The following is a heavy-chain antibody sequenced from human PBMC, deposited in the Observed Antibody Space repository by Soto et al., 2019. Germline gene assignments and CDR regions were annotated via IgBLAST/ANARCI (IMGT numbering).Heavy chain of an antibody. D-gene: IGHD1-1*01. CDR1: GFTFSSYG. V-gene: IGHV3-33*01. Sequence: ESGGGVVQPGRSLRLSCAASGFTFSSYGMHWVRQAPGKGLEWVAVIWYDGSNKYYADSVKGRFTISRDNSKNTLYLQMNSLRAEDTAVYYCARDLEGGYYDYWGQGTLVTVSS. J-gene: IGHJ4*02. CDR2: IWYDGSNK. CDR3: ARDLEGGYYDY.